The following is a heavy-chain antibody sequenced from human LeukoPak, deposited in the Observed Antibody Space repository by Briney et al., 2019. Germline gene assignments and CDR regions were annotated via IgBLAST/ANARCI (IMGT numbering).Heavy chain of an antibody. CDR2: INPNRGGT. CDR3: ARDDGDIVVVPAAIYENWFDP. Sequence: ASVKVSCKASGYTFTGYYMHWVRQAPGQGLEWMGWINPNRGGTNYAQKFQGRVTMTRDTSISTAYMELSRLRSDDTAVYYCARDDGDIVVVPAAIYENWFDPWGQGTLVTVSS. CDR1: GYTFTGYY. V-gene: IGHV1-2*02. J-gene: IGHJ5*02. D-gene: IGHD2-2*02.